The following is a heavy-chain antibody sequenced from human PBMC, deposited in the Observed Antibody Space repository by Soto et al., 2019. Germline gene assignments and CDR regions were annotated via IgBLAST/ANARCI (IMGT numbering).Heavy chain of an antibody. CDR1: GFTFDDYA. V-gene: IGHV3-9*01. CDR2: ISWNSGNL. CDR3: AKGASTTVFAFNDY. D-gene: IGHD4-17*01. J-gene: IGHJ4*02. Sequence: EVQLVESGGGLVQPGRSLRLSCAASGFTFDDYAMHWVRQGPGKGLEWVSSISWNSGNLGYADSVKGRFTISRDNAKNSLYLQMNSLRGEDTALNYCAKGASTTVFAFNDYWGQGTLVTVSS.